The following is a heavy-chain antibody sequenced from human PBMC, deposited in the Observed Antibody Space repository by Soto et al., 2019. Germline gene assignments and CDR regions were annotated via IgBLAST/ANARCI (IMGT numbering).Heavy chain of an antibody. V-gene: IGHV4-4*02. CDR1: GGSISNSHW. J-gene: IGHJ4*02. CDR3: AHRPIVGAAI. D-gene: IGHD1-26*01. CDR2: IYHTGST. Sequence: QVQLQESGPGLVKPSGTLSLTCGVFGGSISNSHWWTWVRQPPGKGLEWIGEIYHTGSTNYNSSLMSRVTISLDKPNNQFSLKLSSVTAADTAVYYCAHRPIVGAAIWGQGTLVTVSS.